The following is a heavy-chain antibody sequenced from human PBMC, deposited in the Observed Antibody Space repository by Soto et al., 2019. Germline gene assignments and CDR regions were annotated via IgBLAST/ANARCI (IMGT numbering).Heavy chain of an antibody. V-gene: IGHV1-3*05. CDR3: ATDEAYDSSGYYYGGYYGMDV. D-gene: IGHD3-22*01. CDR2: INAGNGNT. CDR1: GYTFTSYA. Sequence: QVQLVQSGAEEKKPGASVKVSCKASGYTFTSYAMHWVRQAPGQRLEWMGWINAGNGNTKYSQKFQGRVTITRDTSASTAYMELSSHSSADTAVYYCATDEAYDSSGYYYGGYYGMDVW. J-gene: IGHJ6*01.